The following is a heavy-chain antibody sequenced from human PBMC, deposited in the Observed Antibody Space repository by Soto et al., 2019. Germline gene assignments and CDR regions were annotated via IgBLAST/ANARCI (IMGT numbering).Heavy chain of an antibody. CDR2: IIPIFGTA. D-gene: IGHD6-13*01. CDR1: GGTFSSYA. V-gene: IGHV1-69*01. J-gene: IGHJ6*02. CDR3: ARLDGDSSSWFYYYYYGMDV. Sequence: QVQLVQSGAEVKKPGSSVKVSCKASGGTFSSYAISWVRQAPGQGLEWMGGIIPIFGTANYAQKFQGRVTITADEFTSIAYMELSSLRSEDTAVYYCARLDGDSSSWFYYYYYGMDVWGQGTTVTVSS.